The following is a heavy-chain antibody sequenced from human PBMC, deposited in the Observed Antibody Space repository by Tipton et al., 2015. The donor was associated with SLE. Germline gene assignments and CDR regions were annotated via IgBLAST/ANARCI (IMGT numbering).Heavy chain of an antibody. CDR3: ARTIAEQVAGFYYYYYMDV. Sequence: TLSLTCAVYGGSFSGYYWSWIRQPPGKGLEWIGEINHSGSTKYNPSLKSRVTITIDTSKTQFSLNLSSVTAADTAVYYCARTIAEQVAGFYYYYYMDVWGKGTTVTVSS. V-gene: IGHV4-34*01. J-gene: IGHJ6*03. D-gene: IGHD1/OR15-1a*01. CDR2: INHSGST. CDR1: GGSFSGYY.